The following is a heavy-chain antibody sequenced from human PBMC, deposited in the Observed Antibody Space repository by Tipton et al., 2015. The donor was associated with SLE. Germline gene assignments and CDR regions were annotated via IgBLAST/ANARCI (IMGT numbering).Heavy chain of an antibody. Sequence: TLSLTCTVSGGSISSYYWSWIRQPPGKGLEWIGYIYYSGSTNYNPSLKCRVTISVDTSKNQFSLKLSSVTAADTAVYYCARGVHILTGYSSWDAFDIWGQGTMVTVSS. V-gene: IGHV4-59*08. D-gene: IGHD3-9*01. CDR1: GGSISSYY. CDR2: IYYSGST. CDR3: ARGVHILTGYSSWDAFDI. J-gene: IGHJ3*02.